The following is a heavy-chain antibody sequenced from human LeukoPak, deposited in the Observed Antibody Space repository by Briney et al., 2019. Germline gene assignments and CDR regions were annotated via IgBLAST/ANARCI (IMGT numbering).Heavy chain of an antibody. CDR2: ISYDGSYK. CDR3: ASWDPQLGDAFDI. J-gene: IGHJ3*02. Sequence: PGGSLRLSCAASGFTFSSYGKHWVRQAPGKGLEWMALISYDGSYKDFADSVQGRFTISRDNSKNTLYLQMNSLRPEDTAVYYCASWDPQLGDAFDIWGQGTMVTVSS. D-gene: IGHD3-16*01. CDR1: GFTFSSYG. V-gene: IGHV3-30*03.